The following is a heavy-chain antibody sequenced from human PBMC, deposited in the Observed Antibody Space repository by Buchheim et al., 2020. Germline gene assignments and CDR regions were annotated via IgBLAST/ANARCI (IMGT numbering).Heavy chain of an antibody. CDR2: ISYDGSNK. J-gene: IGHJ4*02. CDR3: ARSYGDTAMGFDY. V-gene: IGHV3-30-3*01. CDR1: GFTFSSYA. D-gene: IGHD5-18*01. Sequence: VQLVESGGGLVQPGGSLRLACAASGFTFSSYAMHWVRQAPGKGLEWVAVISYDGSNKYYADSVKGRFTISRDNSKNTLYLQMNSLRAEDTAVYYCARSYGDTAMGFDYWGQGTL.